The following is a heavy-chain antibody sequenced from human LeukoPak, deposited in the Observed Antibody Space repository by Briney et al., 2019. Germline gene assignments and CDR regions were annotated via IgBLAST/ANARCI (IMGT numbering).Heavy chain of an antibody. J-gene: IGHJ4*02. V-gene: IGHV4-34*01. CDR1: GGSFSGYY. Sequence: SETLSLTCAVYGGSFSGYYWSWIRQPPGKGLEWIGEINHSGSTNYNPSLKSRVTISVDTSKNQFSLKLSSVTAADTAVYYCARGRGATDYWGQGTLVTVSS. D-gene: IGHD4/OR15-4a*01. CDR2: INHSGST. CDR3: ARGRGATDY.